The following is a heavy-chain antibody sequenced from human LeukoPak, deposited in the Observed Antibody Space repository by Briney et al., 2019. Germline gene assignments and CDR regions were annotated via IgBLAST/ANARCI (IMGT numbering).Heavy chain of an antibody. J-gene: IGHJ5*02. CDR1: GGSVSSGDYY. Sequence: SETLSLTCTVSGGSVSSGDYYWSWIRQPPGKGLEWIGYIYYSGSTYYNPSLKNRVTISVDTSKNQFSLKLSSVTAADTAVYYCVEVLYSYDSSGLGWFDPWGQGTLVTVSS. V-gene: IGHV4-30-4*08. CDR2: IYYSGST. CDR3: VEVLYSYDSSGLGWFDP. D-gene: IGHD3-22*01.